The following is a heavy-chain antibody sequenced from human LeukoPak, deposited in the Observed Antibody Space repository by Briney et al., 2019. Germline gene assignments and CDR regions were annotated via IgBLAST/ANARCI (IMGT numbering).Heavy chain of an antibody. J-gene: IGHJ5*02. CDR3: AKISSGWYPAWMDP. V-gene: IGHV3-23*01. CDR1: GFTFSSYG. Sequence: GGTLRLSCAASGFTFSSYGMSWVRQAPGKGLEWVSGISDSGGSRHYADSVKGRFTISRDNSKNTLYLQMNSLRAEDTAVYYCAKISSGWYPAWMDPWGQGTLVTVSS. D-gene: IGHD6-19*01. CDR2: ISDSGGSR.